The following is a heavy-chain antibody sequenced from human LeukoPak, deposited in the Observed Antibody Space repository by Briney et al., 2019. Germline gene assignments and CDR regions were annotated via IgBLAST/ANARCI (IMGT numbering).Heavy chain of an antibody. CDR3: ARDVFGLDY. CDR1: GYTFTSYD. CDR2: ITASGGGT. J-gene: IGHJ4*02. V-gene: IGHV1-46*01. D-gene: IGHD3-10*01. Sequence: GASVKVSCKASGYTFTSYDINWVRQAPGQGLEWMGVITASGGGTTYAQKFQGRVTMTRDTSSSTVYMELTSLRSEDTAVYYCARDVFGLDYWGQGTLVTVSS.